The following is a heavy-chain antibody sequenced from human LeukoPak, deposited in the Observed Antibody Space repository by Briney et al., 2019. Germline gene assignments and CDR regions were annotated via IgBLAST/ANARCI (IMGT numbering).Heavy chain of an antibody. CDR3: ASGHGSGWYLRGFDP. Sequence: PGGSLRLSCAASGFTFSSYSMNWVRQAPGKGLEWVSSISSSSSYIYYADSVKGRFTISRDNAKNSLYLQMNSLRAEDTAVYYCASGHGSGWYLRGFDPWGQGTLVTVSS. D-gene: IGHD6-19*01. CDR2: ISSSSSYI. J-gene: IGHJ5*02. V-gene: IGHV3-21*01. CDR1: GFTFSSYS.